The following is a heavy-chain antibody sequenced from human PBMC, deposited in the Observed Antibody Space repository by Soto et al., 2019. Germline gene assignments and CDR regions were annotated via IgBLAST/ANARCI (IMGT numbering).Heavy chain of an antibody. CDR2: LSGSGSSI. V-gene: IGHV3-23*01. CDR1: GFTFRSYA. J-gene: IGHJ6*02. D-gene: IGHD2-2*01. Sequence: LRLSCAASGFTFRSYAMTWVRQAPGKGLEWVSSLSGSGSSIYYADSVKGRFIISRDNSKNALYLQMNSLRVDDTGVYYCAKDFSVVVPAAAQGMDVWGQGTTVTVSS. CDR3: AKDFSVVVPAAAQGMDV.